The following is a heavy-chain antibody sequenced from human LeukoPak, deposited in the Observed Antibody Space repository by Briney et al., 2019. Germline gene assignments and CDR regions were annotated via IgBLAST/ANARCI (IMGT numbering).Heavy chain of an antibody. Sequence: PGGSLRLSCAASGFTFSSYGMSWVRQAPGKGLEWVSVIYSGGSTYYADSVKGRFTISRDNSKNTLYLQMNSLRAEDTAVYYCARDDYGYHDYWGQGTLVTVSS. CDR2: IYSGGST. CDR3: ARDDYGYHDY. V-gene: IGHV3-66*01. CDR1: GFTFSSYG. D-gene: IGHD4-17*01. J-gene: IGHJ4*02.